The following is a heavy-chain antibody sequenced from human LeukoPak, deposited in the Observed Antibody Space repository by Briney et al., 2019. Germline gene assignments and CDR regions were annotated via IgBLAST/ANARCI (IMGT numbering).Heavy chain of an antibody. J-gene: IGHJ5*02. V-gene: IGHV3-21*01. CDR1: GFTFGPYT. CDR2: ISSSSYI. CDR3: ARDNDCSSTSCYGNWFDP. Sequence: GGSLRLSCAASGFTFGPYTMNWVRQAPGKGLEWVSSISSSSYIYYADSVKGRFTISRDNAKNSLYLQMNSLRAEDTAVYYCARDNDCSSTSCYGNWFDPWGQGTLVTVSS. D-gene: IGHD2-2*01.